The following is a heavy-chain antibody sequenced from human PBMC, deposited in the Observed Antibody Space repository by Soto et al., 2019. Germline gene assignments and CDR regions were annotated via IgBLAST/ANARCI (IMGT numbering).Heavy chain of an antibody. CDR3: ARDLTVAATEGYYYYYGMDV. V-gene: IGHV6-1*01. D-gene: IGHD6-19*01. J-gene: IGHJ6*02. CDR2: TYYRSKWYN. Sequence: QTLSLTCAISGDSVSSNSAAWNWIRQSPSRGLEWLGRTYYRSKWYNDYAVSVKSRITINPDTSKNQFSLQLNSVTPEDTAVYYCARDLTVAATEGYYYYYGMDVRGQGTTVTVSS. CDR1: GDSVSSNSAA.